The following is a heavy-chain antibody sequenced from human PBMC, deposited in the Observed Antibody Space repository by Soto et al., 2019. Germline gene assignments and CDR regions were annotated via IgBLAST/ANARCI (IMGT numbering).Heavy chain of an antibody. CDR1: GFTFSSYS. Sequence: GGSLRLSCAASGFTFSSYSMNWVRQAPGKGLEWVSSISSSSSYIYYADSVKGRFTISRDNAKNSLYLQMNSLRAEDTAVYYCARDVPGYCSSTSCYSSAVYWGQGTLVTVSS. V-gene: IGHV3-21*01. CDR2: ISSSSSYI. J-gene: IGHJ4*02. D-gene: IGHD2-2*02. CDR3: ARDVPGYCSSTSCYSSAVY.